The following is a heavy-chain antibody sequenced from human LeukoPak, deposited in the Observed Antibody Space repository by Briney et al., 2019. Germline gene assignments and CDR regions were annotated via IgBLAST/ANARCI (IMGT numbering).Heavy chain of an antibody. Sequence: GGSLRLSCAASGFTFSSYGMSWVRQAPGKGLEWVSAISGSGGSTYYADSVKGRFTISRDNSKNTLYLQMNSLRAEDTAVYYCAKALNSNYGSGSYYPPYFDYWGQGTLVTVSS. CDR1: GFTFSSYG. D-gene: IGHD3-10*01. V-gene: IGHV3-23*01. CDR3: AKALNSNYGSGSYYPPYFDY. CDR2: ISGSGGST. J-gene: IGHJ4*02.